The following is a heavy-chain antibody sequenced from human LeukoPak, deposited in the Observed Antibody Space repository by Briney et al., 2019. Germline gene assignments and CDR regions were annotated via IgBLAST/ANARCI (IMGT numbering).Heavy chain of an antibody. CDR3: ASSTSPVRLGELSFDY. Sequence: ASVKVSCKASGYTFINYGITWVRQAPGQGLEWMGWISPYNGNTKYLQKFQGRVTMTTDTSTSTASMEVRSLRSDDTAVYYCASSTSPVRLGELSFDYWGQGTLVTVSS. CDR1: GYTFINYG. D-gene: IGHD3-16*02. V-gene: IGHV1-18*01. J-gene: IGHJ4*02. CDR2: ISPYNGNT.